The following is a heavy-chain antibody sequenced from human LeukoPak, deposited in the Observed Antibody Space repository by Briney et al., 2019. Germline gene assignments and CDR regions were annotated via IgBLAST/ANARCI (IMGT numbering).Heavy chain of an antibody. CDR1: GFSFSKFW. J-gene: IGHJ4*02. D-gene: IGHD6-19*01. V-gene: IGHV3-23*01. Sequence: PGGSLRLSCAASGFSFSKFWMSWVRQAPGKGLEWVSAISGSGGSTYYADSVKGRFTISRDNSKNTLYLQMNSLRAEDTAVYYCAKDLGQWLVLFLPDWGQGTLVTVSS. CDR2: ISGSGGST. CDR3: AKDLGQWLVLFLPD.